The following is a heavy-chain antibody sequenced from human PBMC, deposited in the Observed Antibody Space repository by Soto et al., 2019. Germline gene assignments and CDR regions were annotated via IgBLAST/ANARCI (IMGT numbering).Heavy chain of an antibody. D-gene: IGHD6-13*01. J-gene: IGHJ4*02. CDR2: IIPIFGTA. V-gene: IGHV1-69*13. CDR1: GCTFSSYA. Sequence: SVKVSCKASGCTFSSYAISWVRQAPGQGLEWMGGIIPIFGTANYAQKFQGRVTITADEYTSTAYMELSSLRSEDTAVYYCARGYSSSWYEFDYWGQGTLVTVSS. CDR3: ARGYSSSWYEFDY.